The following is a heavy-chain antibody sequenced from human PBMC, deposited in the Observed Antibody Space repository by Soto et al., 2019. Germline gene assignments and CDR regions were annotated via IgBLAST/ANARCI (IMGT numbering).Heavy chain of an antibody. CDR2: ISWNSGSI. CDR1: GFTFDDYA. V-gene: IGHV3-9*01. J-gene: IGHJ6*02. D-gene: IGHD6-6*01. Sequence: PGGSLRLSCAASGFTFDDYAMHWVRQAPGKGLEWVSGISWNSGSIGYADSVKGRFTISRDNAKNSLYLQMNSLRAEDTALYYCHARSSSSRGRVGYYYYGMDVWGQGTTVTVSS. CDR3: HARSSSSRGRVGYYYYGMDV.